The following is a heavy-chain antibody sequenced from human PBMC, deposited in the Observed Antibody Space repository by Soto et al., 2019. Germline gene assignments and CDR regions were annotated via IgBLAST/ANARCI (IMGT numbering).Heavy chain of an antibody. D-gene: IGHD3-22*01. CDR1: GFTFSSYA. V-gene: IGHV3-23*01. J-gene: IGHJ5*02. CDR2: ISGSGGST. CDR3: ANLKNYYDSSGYYYVRWFDP. Sequence: EVQLLESGGGLVQPGGSLRLSCAASGFTFSSYAMSWVRQAPGKGLEWVSAISGSGGSTYYADSVKGRFTISRDNSKNTLYLQMNSLRAEDTAVYYCANLKNYYDSSGYYYVRWFDPWGQGTPVTVSS.